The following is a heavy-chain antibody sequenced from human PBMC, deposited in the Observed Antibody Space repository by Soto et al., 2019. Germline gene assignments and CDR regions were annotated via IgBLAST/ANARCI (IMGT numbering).Heavy chain of an antibody. Sequence: QVQLVQSGAEEKKPGASVKVSCKASGYTFTSYAMHWVRQAPGQRLEWMGWINAGNGNTKYSQKFQRRVTITRDTSASTAYMELSSLRSEDTAVYYCARRSVVVTALPYWGHGTLVSVSS. V-gene: IGHV1-3*05. D-gene: IGHD2-21*02. CDR1: GYTFTSYA. J-gene: IGHJ4*01. CDR2: INAGNGNT. CDR3: ARRSVVVTALPY.